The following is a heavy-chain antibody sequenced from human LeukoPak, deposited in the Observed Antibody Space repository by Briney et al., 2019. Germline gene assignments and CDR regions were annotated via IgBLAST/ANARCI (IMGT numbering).Heavy chain of an antibody. CDR1: GGSFSGYY. Sequence: SETLCLTCAVYGGSFSGYYWSWIRQPPGKGLEWIGEINHSGSTNYNPSLKSRVTISVDTSKNQFSLKLSSVTAADTAVYYCARQYMSFIVGDTRSPFDYWGQGTLVTVSS. D-gene: IGHD1-26*01. V-gene: IGHV4-34*01. CDR3: ARQYMSFIVGDTRSPFDY. J-gene: IGHJ4*02. CDR2: INHSGST.